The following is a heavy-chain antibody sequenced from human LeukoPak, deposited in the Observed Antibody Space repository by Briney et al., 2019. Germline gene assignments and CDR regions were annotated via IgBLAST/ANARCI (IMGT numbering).Heavy chain of an antibody. V-gene: IGHV3-23*01. Sequence: GGSLRLSCAASGFTFSSYAMSWVRQAPGKGLEWVSAISGSGGSTYYADSVKGRFTISRDNSKNTLYLQMNSLRAEDTAVYYCAKDWEYYYDSSGYSSGFDYWGQGTLVTVSS. CDR1: GFTFSSYA. CDR2: ISGSGGST. J-gene: IGHJ4*02. CDR3: AKDWEYYYDSSGYSSGFDY. D-gene: IGHD3-22*01.